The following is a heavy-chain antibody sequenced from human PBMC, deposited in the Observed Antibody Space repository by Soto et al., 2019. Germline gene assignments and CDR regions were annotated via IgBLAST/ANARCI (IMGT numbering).Heavy chain of an antibody. CDR3: ARDLRDYDGYYFDH. D-gene: IGHD4-17*01. CDR2: SSSSGSTI. CDR1: GFGLRDYS. Sequence: AGGSLRLSCAASGFGLRDYSLNWVRQAPGKGLEWVSYSSSSGSTIYYSDSVKGRFTISRDISKNSMYLQMNSLRDEDTALYYCARDLRDYDGYYFDHSGQGPRVTVSS. V-gene: IGHV3-48*02. J-gene: IGHJ4*02.